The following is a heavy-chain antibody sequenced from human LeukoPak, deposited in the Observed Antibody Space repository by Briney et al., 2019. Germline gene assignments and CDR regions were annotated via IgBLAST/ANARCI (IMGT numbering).Heavy chain of an antibody. J-gene: IGHJ4*02. CDR2: IYSGGST. D-gene: IGHD3-9*01. Sequence: PGGSLRLSCAASGFTVSSNYMSWVRQAPGKGLEWVSVIYSGGSTYYADSVKGRFTISGDNSKNTLYLQMNSLRAEDTAVYYCARHRFLTGYYTTYYFDYWGQGTLVTVSS. CDR3: ARHRFLTGYYTTYYFDY. CDR1: GFTVSSNY. V-gene: IGHV3-66*04.